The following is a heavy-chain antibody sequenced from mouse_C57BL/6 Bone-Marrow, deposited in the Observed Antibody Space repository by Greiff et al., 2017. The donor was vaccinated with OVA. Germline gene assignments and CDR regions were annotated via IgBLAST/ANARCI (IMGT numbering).Heavy chain of an antibody. V-gene: IGHV1-39*01. CDR1: GYSFTDYN. J-gene: IGHJ2*01. CDR2: INPNYGTT. Sequence: EVKVVESGPELVKPGASVKISCKASGYSFTDYNMNWVKQSNGKSLEWIGVINPNYGTTSYNQKFKGKATLTVDQSSSTAYMQRNRLTSEDAAVYYCARIYYSSSWNYSFDYWGQGTTLTVSS. CDR3: ARIYYSSSWNYSFDY. D-gene: IGHD1-1*01.